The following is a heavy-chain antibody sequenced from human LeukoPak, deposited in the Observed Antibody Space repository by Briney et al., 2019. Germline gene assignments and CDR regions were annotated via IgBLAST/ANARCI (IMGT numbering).Heavy chain of an antibody. V-gene: IGHV3-48*01. CDR3: ARDYYYYDSSGYSNAFDI. CDR1: GFTFSTYG. D-gene: IGHD3-22*01. CDR2: ISSSSSTI. J-gene: IGHJ3*02. Sequence: GGSLRLSCAASGFTFSTYGMNWVRQAPGKGLEWVSSISSSSSTIYYADSVKGRFTISRDNAKNSLYLQMNSLRAEDTAVYYCARDYYYYDSSGYSNAFDIWGQGTMVTVSS.